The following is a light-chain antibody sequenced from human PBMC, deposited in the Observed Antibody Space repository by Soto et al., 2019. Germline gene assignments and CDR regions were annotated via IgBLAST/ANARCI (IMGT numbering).Light chain of an antibody. Sequence: QSALTQPASVSGSPGQSITISCTGTSSDVGYYNLVSWYQQHPGKAPKLMIYEVSKRPSGFSNRFSGSKSGNTASLTISGLQAEDEADYYCCSYAGSSTHYVFGTVTKVTVL. CDR1: SSDVGYYNL. J-gene: IGLJ1*01. V-gene: IGLV2-23*02. CDR2: EVS. CDR3: CSYAGSSTHYV.